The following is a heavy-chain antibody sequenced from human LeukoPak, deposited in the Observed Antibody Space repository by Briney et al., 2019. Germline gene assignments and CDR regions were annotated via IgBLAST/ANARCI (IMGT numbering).Heavy chain of an antibody. V-gene: IGHV3-48*04. Sequence: GGSLRLSCAASGFTFSSYSMTWVRKAPGKGREWVSYISSSSSTIYYADSVKGRFTISRDNAKNSLYLQMNSLRAEDTAVYYCASSYHYYGSGEHFDYWGQGTLVTVSS. J-gene: IGHJ4*02. D-gene: IGHD3-10*01. CDR3: ASSYHYYGSGEHFDY. CDR1: GFTFSSYS. CDR2: ISSSSSTI.